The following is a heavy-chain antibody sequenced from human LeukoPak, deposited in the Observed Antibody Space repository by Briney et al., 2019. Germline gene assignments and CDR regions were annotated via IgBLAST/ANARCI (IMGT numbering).Heavy chain of an antibody. CDR2: ISSSGSTI. J-gene: IGHJ4*02. V-gene: IGHV3-11*01. D-gene: IGHD6-13*01. Sequence: PGGSLRLSCAASGFTFSDYYMSWIRQAPGKGLEWVSYISSSGSTIYYADSVKGRFTISRDNAKNSLYLQMNSLRAEDTAVYYCARWTGPYSSSWYYFDYWGQGTLVTVSS. CDR3: ARWTGPYSSSWYYFDY. CDR1: GFTFSDYY.